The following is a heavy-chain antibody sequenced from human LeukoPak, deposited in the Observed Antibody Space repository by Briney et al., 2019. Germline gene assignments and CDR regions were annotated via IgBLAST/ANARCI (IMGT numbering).Heavy chain of an antibody. D-gene: IGHD1-1*01. Sequence: GGSLRLSCAASGFSISDYYMSWVRQAPGKGLEWISYISSGAGSTIKYADSVKGRFTISRDNAQNSLFLQMNSLRAEDTAVYFCAKSRSGSANWALQIFDNWGQGTLVTVSS. CDR1: GFSISDYY. J-gene: IGHJ4*02. CDR3: AKSRSGSANWALQIFDN. CDR2: ISSGAGSTI. V-gene: IGHV3-11*01.